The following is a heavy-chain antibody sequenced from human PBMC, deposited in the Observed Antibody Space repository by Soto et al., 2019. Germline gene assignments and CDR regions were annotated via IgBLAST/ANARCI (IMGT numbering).Heavy chain of an antibody. CDR3: ARQSGFSGSYSSSWYGIWFAF. J-gene: IGHJ4*02. Sequence: SQTLSLTCAISGDSVSSNSAAWNWIRQSPSRDLEWLGRTYYRSKWYNDYAVSVKSRITINPDTSKNQFSLQLNSVTPEDTAVYYFARQSGFSGSYSSSWYGIWFAFWGQGTLVTVSA. CDR1: GDSVSSNSAA. CDR2: TYYRSKWYN. D-gene: IGHD6-13*01. V-gene: IGHV6-1*01.